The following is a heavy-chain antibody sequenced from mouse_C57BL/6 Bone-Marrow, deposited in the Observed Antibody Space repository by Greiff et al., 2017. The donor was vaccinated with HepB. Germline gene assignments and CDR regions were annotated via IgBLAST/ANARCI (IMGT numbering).Heavy chain of an antibody. Sequence: VQLQESGAELVKPGASVKISCKASGYAFSSYWMNWVKQRPGKGLEWIGQIYPGDGDTNYNGKFKGKATLTADKSSSTAYMQLSSLTSEDSAVYFCARSTYGSSWYFDVWGTGTTVTVSS. J-gene: IGHJ1*03. D-gene: IGHD1-1*01. CDR3: ARSTYGSSWYFDV. CDR2: IYPGDGDT. V-gene: IGHV1-80*01. CDR1: GYAFSSYW.